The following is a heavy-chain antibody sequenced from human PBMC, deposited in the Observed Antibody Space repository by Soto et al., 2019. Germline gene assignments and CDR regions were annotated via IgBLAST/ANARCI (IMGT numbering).Heavy chain of an antibody. CDR2: LWYDGSNK. D-gene: IGHD2-8*01. CDR1: LFTFSSHG. Sequence: SLRLSCPSSLFTFSSHGMHLVLHSPFKWLEWLSGLWYDGSNKYYADSVKGRFTISRDNSKNTLYLQMNSLRAEDTAVYCCARTKNGNWFEPWGQGSLVTVSS. J-gene: IGHJ5*02. V-gene: IGHV3-33*01. CDR3: ARTKNGNWFEP.